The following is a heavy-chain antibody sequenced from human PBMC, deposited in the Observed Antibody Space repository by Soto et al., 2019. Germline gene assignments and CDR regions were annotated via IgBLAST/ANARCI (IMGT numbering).Heavy chain of an antibody. Sequence: ASVKVSCKSSGGTFSSFINYPINRVRQAPGQGLEWMGGIVPNVGTVNYAQKFRGKVTITADKSTGTAYMELSSLRSEDTALYYCARRDTSGFLRYFDNWGQGTQVTVSP. J-gene: IGHJ4*02. D-gene: IGHD3-3*01. CDR2: IVPNVGTV. CDR1: GGTFSSFINYP. V-gene: IGHV1-69*06. CDR3: ARRDTSGFLRYFDN.